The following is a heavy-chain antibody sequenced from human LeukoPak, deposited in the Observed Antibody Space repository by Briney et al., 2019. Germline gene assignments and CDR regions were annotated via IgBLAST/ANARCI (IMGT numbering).Heavy chain of an antibody. CDR2: INHSGST. CDR3: ARGPNNYGDYYRLGAFDI. V-gene: IGHV4-34*01. CDR1: GGSFSGYY. D-gene: IGHD4-17*01. Sequence: SETLSLTCAVYGGSFSGYYWSWIRQPPGKGLEWIGEINHSGSTNYNPSLKSQVTISVDTSKNQFSLKLSSMTAADTAVYYCARGPNNYGDYYRLGAFDIWGQGTMVTVSS. J-gene: IGHJ3*02.